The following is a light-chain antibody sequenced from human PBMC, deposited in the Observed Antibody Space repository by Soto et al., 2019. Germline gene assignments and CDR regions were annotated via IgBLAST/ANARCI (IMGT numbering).Light chain of an antibody. CDR1: SSDVGSYNL. V-gene: IGLV2-23*01. CDR3: CSYAGTGTYV. CDR2: EGS. Sequence: QSVLTQPASVSGSPGQSITISCTGTSSDVGSYNLVSWYQQHPGKAPKLMIYEGSKRPSGVSNRFSGSKSGNTASLTISGLQAEDEADYYCCSYAGTGTYVFGTGTKVTAL. J-gene: IGLJ1*01.